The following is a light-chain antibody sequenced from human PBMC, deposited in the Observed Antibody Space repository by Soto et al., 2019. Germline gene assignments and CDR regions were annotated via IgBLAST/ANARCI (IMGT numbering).Light chain of an antibody. J-gene: IGLJ1*01. V-gene: IGLV2-23*03. CDR2: EGS. Sequence: QSALTQPASVSGSPGQSITISCTGTSSDVGSYNLVSWYQQHPGKAPKLMIYEGSKRPSGVSNRFSGSKSGNTAPLTISGLQAEDEADYYCCSYAGSSTFVYVFGTGTKVTVL. CDR1: SSDVGSYNL. CDR3: CSYAGSSTFVYV.